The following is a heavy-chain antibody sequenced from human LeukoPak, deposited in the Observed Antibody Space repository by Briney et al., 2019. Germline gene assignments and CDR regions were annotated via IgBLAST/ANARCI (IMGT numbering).Heavy chain of an antibody. CDR2: ISAYNGNT. J-gene: IGHJ4*02. CDR1: GYTFASYA. D-gene: IGHD3-10*01. Sequence: ASVKVSCKASGYTFASYAMNWVRQAPGQGLEWMGWISAYNGNTNYAQKLQGRVTMTTDTSTSTAYMELRSLKSDDTAVYYCARVIERRGYDFWGQGTLVTVSS. CDR3: ARVIERRGYDF. V-gene: IGHV1-18*01.